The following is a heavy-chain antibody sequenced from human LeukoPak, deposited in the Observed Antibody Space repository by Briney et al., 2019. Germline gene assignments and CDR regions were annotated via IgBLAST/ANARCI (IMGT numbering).Heavy chain of an antibody. Sequence: SETLSLTCTVSGGSISSSSYYWGWIRQPPGKGLEWIGSIYYSGSTYYNPSLKSRVTISVDTSKNQFSLKLSSVTAADTAVYYCARLITMVRGARDYYCYGMDVWGQGTTVTVSS. D-gene: IGHD3-10*01. V-gene: IGHV4-39*07. J-gene: IGHJ6*02. CDR3: ARLITMVRGARDYYCYGMDV. CDR2: IYYSGST. CDR1: GGSISSSSYY.